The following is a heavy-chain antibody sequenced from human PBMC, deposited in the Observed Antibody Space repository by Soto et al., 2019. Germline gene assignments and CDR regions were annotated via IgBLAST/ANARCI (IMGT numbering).Heavy chain of an antibody. CDR2: IYYSGNT. Sequence: QVQLQESGPGLVKPSETLFLTCTVSGGSISGYYWAWIRQPPGKGLEYIGYIYYSGNTNYNSSLKRRVTMSVDTSKNQFSLKLNSVTAADTAVYYCARHYGSGTYPLDYWGQGTLVTVSS. CDR3: ARHYGSGTYPLDY. V-gene: IGHV4-59*08. J-gene: IGHJ4*02. D-gene: IGHD3-10*01. CDR1: GGSISGYY.